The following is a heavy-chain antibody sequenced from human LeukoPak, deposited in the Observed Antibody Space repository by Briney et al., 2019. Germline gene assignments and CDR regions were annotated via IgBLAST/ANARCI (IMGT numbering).Heavy chain of an antibody. CDR1: GYSFTSYW. CDR2: IYPGDSDT. V-gene: IGHV5-51*01. D-gene: IGHD6-13*01. Sequence: GESLKISCKGSGYSFTSYWIGWVRQMPGKGLEWMGIIYPGDSDTRYGPSFQGQVTISADKSISTAYLQWSSLKASDTAMYYCARRKAAAGNFPWFDPWGQGTLVTVSS. CDR3: ARRKAAAGNFPWFDP. J-gene: IGHJ5*02.